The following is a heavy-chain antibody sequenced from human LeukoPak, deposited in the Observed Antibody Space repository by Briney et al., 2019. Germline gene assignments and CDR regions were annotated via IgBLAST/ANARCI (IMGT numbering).Heavy chain of an antibody. V-gene: IGHV3-9*03. CDR3: AKDRGSSGGLGYFDY. D-gene: IGHD2-15*01. J-gene: IGHJ4*02. CDR2: ISWNSGSI. Sequence: PGGSLRLSCAASGFTFDDYAMHWVRQAPGKGLEWVAGISWNSGSIGYADSVKGRFTISRDNAKNSLYLQMNSLRAEDMALYYCAKDRGSSGGLGYFDYWGQGTLVIVSS. CDR1: GFTFDDYA.